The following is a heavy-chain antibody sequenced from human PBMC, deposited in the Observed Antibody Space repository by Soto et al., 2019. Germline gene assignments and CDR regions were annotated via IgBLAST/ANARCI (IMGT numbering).Heavy chain of an antibody. J-gene: IGHJ6*02. CDR1: GGSISSGGYY. CDR3: ARDQVLSDWFQDV. V-gene: IGHV4-31*03. CDR2: IYYSGST. Sequence: PSETLSLTCTVSGGSISSGGYYWSWIRQHPGKGLEWIGYIYYSGSTYYNPSLKSRVTISVDTSKNQFSLKLSSVTAADTAVYYCARDQVLSDWFQDVWGQGTTVTVS. D-gene: IGHD3-9*01.